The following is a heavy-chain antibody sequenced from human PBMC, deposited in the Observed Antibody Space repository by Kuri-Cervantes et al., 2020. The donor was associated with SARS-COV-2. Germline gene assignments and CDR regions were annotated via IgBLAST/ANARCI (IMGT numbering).Heavy chain of an antibody. CDR3: ARRGSSWDY. Sequence: GESLKISCAASGFTFSSYWMSWVRQAPGKGLEWVSSISSSSSYIYYAYSVKGRFTISRDNAKNSLYLQMNSLRAEDTAVYYCARRGSSWDYWGQGTLVTVSS. CDR1: GFTFSSYW. CDR2: ISSSSSYI. D-gene: IGHD6-13*01. V-gene: IGHV3-21*01. J-gene: IGHJ4*02.